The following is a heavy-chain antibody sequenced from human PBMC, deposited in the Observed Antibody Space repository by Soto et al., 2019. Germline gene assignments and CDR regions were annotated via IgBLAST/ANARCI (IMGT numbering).Heavy chain of an antibody. D-gene: IGHD2-8*01. Sequence: QVQLQESGPGLVKPSQTLALTCTVSGGSISSGDYYWSWIRQPAGKGLEWIGYIYHSGSTYYNPSLKSRVTISVDTSKNQFSLKLSSVTAADTAVYYCARESVRNYYYYGMDVWGQGTTVTVSS. CDR2: IYHSGST. J-gene: IGHJ6*02. CDR3: ARESVRNYYYYGMDV. CDR1: GGSISSGDYY. V-gene: IGHV4-30-4*01.